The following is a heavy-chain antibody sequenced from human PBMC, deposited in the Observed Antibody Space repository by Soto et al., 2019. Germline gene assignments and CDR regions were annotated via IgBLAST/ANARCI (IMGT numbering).Heavy chain of an antibody. J-gene: IGHJ4*02. CDR3: ANRIAAAGGGY. CDR1: GFTFSSYA. CDR2: ISGSGGST. V-gene: IGHV3-23*01. D-gene: IGHD6-13*01. Sequence: LRLSCAASGFTFSSYAMSWVRQAPGKGLEWVSAISGSGGSTYYADSVKGRFTISRDNSKNTLYLQMNSLRAEDTAVYYCANRIAAAGGGYWGQGTLVTVSS.